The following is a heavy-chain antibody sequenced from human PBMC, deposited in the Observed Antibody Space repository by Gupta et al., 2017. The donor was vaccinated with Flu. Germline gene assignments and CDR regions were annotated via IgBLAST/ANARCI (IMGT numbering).Heavy chain of an antibody. CDR1: GFTFSDYW. V-gene: IGHV3-7*04. D-gene: IGHD2-2*01. CDR3: ARGPWSTASCYCFDY. J-gene: IGHJ4*02. Sequence: EVQLVESGGGLVQPGGSLRLSCAASGFTFSDYWMSWVRQVPGKGLEWVANIKRDGSETKYVDSVKGRFTISRDNAKNSLSLQMDSLRAEDTALYYCARGPWSTASCYCFDYWGQGTLVTVSS. CDR2: IKRDGSET.